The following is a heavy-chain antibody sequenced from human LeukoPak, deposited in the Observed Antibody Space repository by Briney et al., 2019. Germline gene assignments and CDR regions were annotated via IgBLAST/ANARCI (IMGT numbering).Heavy chain of an antibody. Sequence: QSGGSLRLSCAASGFIFSSYAMSWVRQAPGKGLEWVSGISGSGGSTYYAGSVKGRFTISRDNSKNTLYLQMNSLRAEDTAVYYCARPSTSGIAAAGLKYWGQGTLVTVSS. CDR1: GFIFSSYA. J-gene: IGHJ4*02. CDR2: ISGSGGST. CDR3: ARPSTSGIAAAGLKY. D-gene: IGHD6-13*01. V-gene: IGHV3-23*01.